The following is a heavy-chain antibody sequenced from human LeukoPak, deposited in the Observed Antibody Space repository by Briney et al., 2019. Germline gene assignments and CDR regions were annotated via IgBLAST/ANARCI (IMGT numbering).Heavy chain of an antibody. Sequence: PSETLSLTCTVSGYSISSGDYWGWIRQSPGKGLELIGTIYHRGNTYYNPSLESRITISLDTTRNQFSLKLRSVTAADTAIYYCARAPDSSGSYWDYSYYYMDVWGKGTSVTVSS. V-gene: IGHV4-38-2*02. D-gene: IGHD3-22*01. CDR3: ARAPDSSGSYWDYSYYYMDV. CDR2: IYHRGNT. CDR1: GYSISSGDY. J-gene: IGHJ6*03.